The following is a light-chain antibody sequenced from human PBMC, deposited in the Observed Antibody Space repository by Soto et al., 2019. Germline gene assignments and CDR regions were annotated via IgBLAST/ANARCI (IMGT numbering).Light chain of an antibody. CDR1: QSVSSDY. J-gene: IGKJ1*01. V-gene: IGKV3-20*01. CDR3: HQFGSSPQT. Sequence: EIVLTQSPVTLSLSPGDRATLSCRASQSVSSDYVAWYQQKPGQTPNVLIYRASIRATGIPDRFSGSGSGTDFTLTISRLEPEDFAVYFCHQFGSSPQTFGHGTKVDIK. CDR2: RAS.